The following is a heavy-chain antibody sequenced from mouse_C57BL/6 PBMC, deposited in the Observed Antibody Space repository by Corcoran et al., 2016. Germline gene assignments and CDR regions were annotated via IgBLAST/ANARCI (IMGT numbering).Heavy chain of an antibody. V-gene: IGHV1-26*01. D-gene: IGHD3-2*01. J-gene: IGHJ3*01. CDR3: ARERAPYVPFAY. CDR1: GYTFTDYY. CDR2: INPNNGGT. Sequence: EVQLQQSGPELVKPGASVKISCKASGYTFTDYYMNWVKQSHGKSLEWIGDINPNNGGTSYNQKFKGKATLTVDKSSSTAYMELRSLTSEDSAVYYCARERAPYVPFAYWGQGTLVTVSA.